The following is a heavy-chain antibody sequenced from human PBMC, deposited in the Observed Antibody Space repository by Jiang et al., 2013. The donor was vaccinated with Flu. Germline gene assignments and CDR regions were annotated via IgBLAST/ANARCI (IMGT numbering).Heavy chain of an antibody. CDR3: ARSIAAADAFDI. Sequence: EWMGSSYPGDSDTRYQPAFQGQVTISADKSISTAYLQWSSLKASDTAMYYCARSIAAADAFDIWGQGTMVTVSS. CDR2: SYPGDSDT. D-gene: IGHD6-13*01. V-gene: IGHV5-51*01. J-gene: IGHJ3*02.